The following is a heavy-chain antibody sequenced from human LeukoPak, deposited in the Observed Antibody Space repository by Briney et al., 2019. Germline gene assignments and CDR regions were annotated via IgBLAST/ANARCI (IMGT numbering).Heavy chain of an antibody. Sequence: PSETLSLTCTVSGGSISSYYCSWIRQPPGKGLEWIGYIYYSGSTNYNPSLKSRVSISVDTSKNQFSLKLSSVTAADTAVYYSARSSGSGSFYYFDYWGQGTLVTVSS. CDR3: ARSSGSGSFYYFDY. J-gene: IGHJ4*02. D-gene: IGHD3-10*01. CDR2: IYYSGST. CDR1: GGSISSYY. V-gene: IGHV4-59*01.